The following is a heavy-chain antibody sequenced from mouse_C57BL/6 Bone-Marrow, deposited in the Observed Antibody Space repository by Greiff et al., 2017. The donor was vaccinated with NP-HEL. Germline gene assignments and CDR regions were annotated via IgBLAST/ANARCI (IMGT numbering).Heavy chain of an antibody. CDR1: GYTFTSYW. V-gene: IGHV1-55*01. CDR3: AGEGLDDYGGAWFAY. Sequence: VQLQQPGAELVKPGASVKMSCKASGYTFTSYWITWVKQRPGQGLEWIGDIYPGSGSTNYNEKFKSKATLTVDTSSSTAYMQLSSLTSEDSAVYYCAGEGLDDYGGAWFAYWGQGTLVTVSA. CDR2: IYPGSGST. J-gene: IGHJ3*01. D-gene: IGHD2-4*01.